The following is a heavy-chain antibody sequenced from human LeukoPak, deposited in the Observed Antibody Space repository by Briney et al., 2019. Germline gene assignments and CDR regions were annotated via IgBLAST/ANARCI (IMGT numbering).Heavy chain of an antibody. CDR1: GFTFGTYS. CDR2: VSADGRTQ. Sequence: GRSLRLSCAASGFTFGTYSIHWVRQAPGKGLEWVTVVSADGRTQLYSDSVEGRFTVSRDNSLNTLHLQMNSLETEDTAVYYCAREFGHNRWYFDYWGQGALVTVSS. CDR3: AREFGHNRWYFDY. D-gene: IGHD5-24*01. V-gene: IGHV3-30*03. J-gene: IGHJ4*02.